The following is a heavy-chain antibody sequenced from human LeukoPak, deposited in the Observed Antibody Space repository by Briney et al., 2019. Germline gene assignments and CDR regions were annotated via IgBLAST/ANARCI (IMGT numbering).Heavy chain of an antibody. V-gene: IGHV3-33*01. CDR2: IWYDGSNK. Sequence: GGSLRLSCAASVFTFSIYGMHWVRQAPGKGLEGVAVIWYDGSNKYYADSVKGRLSISRENYKNTLYLQMNSLRAEDTAVYYCARDLVMGIAVAYGKDYWGQGTLVTVSS. D-gene: IGHD6-19*01. CDR3: ARDLVMGIAVAYGKDY. CDR1: VFTFSIYG. J-gene: IGHJ4*02.